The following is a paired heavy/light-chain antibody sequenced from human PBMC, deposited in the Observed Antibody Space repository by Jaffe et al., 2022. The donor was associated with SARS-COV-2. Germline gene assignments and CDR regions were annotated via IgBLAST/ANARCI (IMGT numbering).Heavy chain of an antibody. CDR2: MNPNSGDT. D-gene: IGHD4-17*01. J-gene: IGHJ6*03. V-gene: IGHV1-8*01. Sequence: QVQLVQSGAEVKKPGASVKVSCKTSGYTFTDYHINWVRQAPGQGLEWMGWMNPNSGDTGYAQRFQGRVTMTRDTSISTAYMELSSLRSEDTAVYYCARGVYGDYLYYYYYYMDVWGKGTTVTVSS. CDR3: ARGVYGDYLYYYYYYMDV. CDR1: GYTFTDYH.
Light chain of an antibody. CDR2: GKN. CDR3: NSRDNSGNRV. CDR1: SLRTYY. J-gene: IGLJ3*02. Sequence: SSELTQDPAVSVALGQTVRITCQGDSLRTYYANWYQQKPGQAPVLVIYGKNNRPSGIPDRFSGSGSRNTASLTITGAQAEDEADYYCNSRDNSGNRVFGGGTKLTVL. V-gene: IGLV3-19*01.